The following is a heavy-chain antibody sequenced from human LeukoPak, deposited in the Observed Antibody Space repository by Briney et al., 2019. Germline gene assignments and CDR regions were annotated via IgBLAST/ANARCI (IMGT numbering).Heavy chain of an antibody. CDR1: GGSFSGYY. D-gene: IGHD3-22*01. Sequence: MSSETLSLTCAVYGGSFSGYYWSWIRQPPGKGLEWIGEINHSGSTNYNPSLKSRVTISVDTSKNQFSLKLRSVTAADTALYYCASTSPKYYYESSGYSSLFDNWGQGTLVTVSS. J-gene: IGHJ4*02. CDR2: INHSGST. V-gene: IGHV4-34*01. CDR3: ASTSPKYYYESSGYSSLFDN.